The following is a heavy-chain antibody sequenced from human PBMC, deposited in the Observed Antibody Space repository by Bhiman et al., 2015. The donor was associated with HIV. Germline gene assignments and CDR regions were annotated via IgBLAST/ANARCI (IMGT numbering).Heavy chain of an antibody. CDR3: ASPEVDIVAIFDY. J-gene: IGHJ4*02. CDR1: GFAFSNFG. Sequence: QVQLVESGGGVVQPGRSLRLSCAASGFAFSNFGMHWVRQAPGKGLEWVAVTSYDGSNKYYADSVRGRFTISRDNSKNTLYLEMNSLRAEDTAVYYCASPEVDIVAIFDYWGQGTLVTVSS. D-gene: IGHD5-12*01. V-gene: IGHV3-30*03. CDR2: TSYDGSNK.